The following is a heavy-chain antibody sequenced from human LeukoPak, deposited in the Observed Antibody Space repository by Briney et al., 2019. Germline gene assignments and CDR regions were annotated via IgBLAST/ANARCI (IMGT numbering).Heavy chain of an antibody. CDR2: MNPNSGNT. V-gene: IGHV1-8*01. CDR1: GYTFTSYD. D-gene: IGHD2-15*01. CDR3: ARGRYCSGGSCYSDWYFDL. J-gene: IGHJ2*01. Sequence: GASVKVSCEASGYTFTSYDINWVRQATGQGLEWMGWMNPNSGNTGYAQKFQGRVTMTRNTSISTAYMELSSLRSEDTAVYYCARGRYCSGGSCYSDWYFDLWGRGTLVTASS.